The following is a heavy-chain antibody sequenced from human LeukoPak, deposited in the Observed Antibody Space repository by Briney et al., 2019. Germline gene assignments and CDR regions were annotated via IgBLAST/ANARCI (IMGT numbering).Heavy chain of an antibody. V-gene: IGHV1-69*05. J-gene: IGHJ3*02. D-gene: IGHD3-10*01. CDR2: IIPIFGTA. CDR1: GGTFSSYA. CDR3: ARDGDLLPNSDAFDI. Sequence: RASVKVSCKASGGTFSSYAISWVRQAPGQGLEWMGGIIPIFGTANYAQKFQGRVTITTDESTSTAYMELSRLRSEDTAVYYCARDGDLLPNSDAFDIWGQGTMVTVSS.